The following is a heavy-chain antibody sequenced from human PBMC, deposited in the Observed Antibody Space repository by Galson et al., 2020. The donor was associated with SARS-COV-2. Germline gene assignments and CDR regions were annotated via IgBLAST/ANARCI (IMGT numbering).Heavy chain of an antibody. CDR2: INPKSGGT. CDR3: ARLRYYDVLTGYIVDV. Sequence: ASVKVSCNASGYTFTDYYIHWVRQAPGQGLEWMGWINPKSGGTNYAQKFEGRVTMTRDTSITTAYMELSRLRADDTAVYYCARLRYYDVLTGYIVDVWGQGTMVTVSS. D-gene: IGHD3-9*01. J-gene: IGHJ6*02. CDR1: GYTFTDYY. V-gene: IGHV1-2*02.